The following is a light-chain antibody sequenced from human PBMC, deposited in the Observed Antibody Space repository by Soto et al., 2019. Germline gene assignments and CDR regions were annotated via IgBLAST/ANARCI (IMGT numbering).Light chain of an antibody. J-gene: IGKJ1*01. Sequence: DIVRTRSPDSLTVSLGERATINCKSSQSVLYSSSNKNYLAWYQQKPGQPPKLLIYWASTRESGVPDRFSGRGSGTDFTLTISSLQAEDVAVYYCQQYYRPWTFGQGTKVEIK. CDR3: QQYYRPWT. V-gene: IGKV4-1*01. CDR2: WAS. CDR1: QSVLYSSSNKNY.